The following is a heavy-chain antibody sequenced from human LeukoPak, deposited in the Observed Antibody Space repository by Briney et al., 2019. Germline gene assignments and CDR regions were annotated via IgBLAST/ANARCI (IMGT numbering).Heavy chain of an antibody. CDR3: ARAQGTAMVRRAFDI. CDR1: GYTFTSYY. V-gene: IGHV1-46*01. J-gene: IGHJ3*02. Sequence: GASVKVSCKASGYTFTSYYMHWVQQAPGQGLEWMGIINPSGGSTSYAQKFQGRVTMTRDTSTSTVYMELSGLRSEDTAVYYCARAQGTAMVRRAFDIWGQGTMVTVSS. D-gene: IGHD5-18*01. CDR2: INPSGGST.